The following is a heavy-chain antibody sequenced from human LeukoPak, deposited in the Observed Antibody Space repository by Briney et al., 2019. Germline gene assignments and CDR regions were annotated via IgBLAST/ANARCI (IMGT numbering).Heavy chain of an antibody. J-gene: IGHJ3*02. CDR3: ARENDIVATIFPVGTFDI. CDR2: IIPILGIA. CDR1: GGTFSSYA. Sequence: EASVKVSCKASGGTFSSYAISWVRQAPGQGLEWMGRIIPILGIANCAQKFQGRVTMTTDTSTSTAYMELRSLRSDDTAVYYCARENDIVATIFPVGTFDIWGQGTMVTVSS. D-gene: IGHD5-12*01. V-gene: IGHV1-69*04.